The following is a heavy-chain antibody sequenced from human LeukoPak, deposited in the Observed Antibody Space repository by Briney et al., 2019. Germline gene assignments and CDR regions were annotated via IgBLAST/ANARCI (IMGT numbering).Heavy chain of an antibody. CDR1: GYTFTCYG. CDR2: ISAYNGNT. Sequence: GAPVKVSCKASGYTFTCYGISWVRQAPGQGLEWMGWISAYNGNTNYAQKLQGRVTMTTDTSTSTAYMELRSLRSDDTAVYYCARTGPSITMIVVVTTPVYYYYMDVWGKGTTVTVSS. J-gene: IGHJ6*03. D-gene: IGHD3-22*01. CDR3: ARTGPSITMIVVVTTPVYYYYMDV. V-gene: IGHV1-18*01.